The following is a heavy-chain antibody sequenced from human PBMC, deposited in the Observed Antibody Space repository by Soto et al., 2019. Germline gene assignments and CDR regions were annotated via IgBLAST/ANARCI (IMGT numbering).Heavy chain of an antibody. Sequence: PGESLKISCKGSGYSFTSYWIGWVRQMPGKGLEWMGIIYPGDSDTRYSPSFQGQVTISADKSISTAYLQWSSLKASDTAMYYCARNTNRDCFFSGGAFLYGMDVWGQGTTVTV. CDR1: GYSFTSYW. J-gene: IGHJ6*02. CDR2: IYPGDSDT. V-gene: IGHV5-51*01. D-gene: IGHD2-21*01. CDR3: ARNTNRDCFFSGGAFLYGMDV.